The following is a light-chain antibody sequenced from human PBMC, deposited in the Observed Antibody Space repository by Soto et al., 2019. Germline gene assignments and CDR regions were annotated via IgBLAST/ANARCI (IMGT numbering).Light chain of an antibody. CDR1: SSDVGAYNH. CDR3: HLYTTSNTRV. V-gene: IGLV2-14*01. Sequence: QSVLTQPASVSGSPGQSITISCTGTSSDVGAYNHVSWYQHHPGKAPKLMMYEVANRPSGVSDRFSGSKSGNTASLTISGLQADDEADYYCHLYTTSNTRVFGGGTKVTVL. J-gene: IGLJ3*02. CDR2: EVA.